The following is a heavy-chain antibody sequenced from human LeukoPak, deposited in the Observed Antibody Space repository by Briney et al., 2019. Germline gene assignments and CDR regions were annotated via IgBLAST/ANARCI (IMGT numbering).Heavy chain of an antibody. CDR2: IDNSGGGT. CDR1: GFTFSSYA. V-gene: IGHV3-23*01. Sequence: GGSLRLSCAASGFTFSSYAMSWVRQAPGKGLEWVSTIDNSGGGTYYADSVKGRFTISRDNPQNTLYLQMNSLTAEDTAVYYCAKRYYYLDVWGKGTTVTVSS. CDR3: AKRYYYLDV. J-gene: IGHJ6*03.